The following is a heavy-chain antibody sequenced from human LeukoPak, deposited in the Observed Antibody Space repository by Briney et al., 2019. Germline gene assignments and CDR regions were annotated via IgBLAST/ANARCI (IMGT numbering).Heavy chain of an antibody. CDR1: GVTFSSYA. CDR3: ARDLGSSKRNDAFDI. V-gene: IGHV3-23*01. Sequence: GGSLRLSCAASGVTFSSYAMSWVRQAPGKGLECVSAISGSGGSTYYADSVKGRFTISRDNSKNTLYLQMNSLRDEDTAVYYCARDLGSSKRNDAFDIWGQGTMVTVSS. J-gene: IGHJ3*02. CDR2: ISGSGGST. D-gene: IGHD2-2*01.